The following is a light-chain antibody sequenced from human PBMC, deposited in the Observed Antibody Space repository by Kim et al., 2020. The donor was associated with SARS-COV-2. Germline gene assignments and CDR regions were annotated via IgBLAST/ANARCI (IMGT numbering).Light chain of an antibody. Sequence: GQRVIISCSGSSTSVASNFVFWYQQFPETAPKLLIYRTDQRPSGVTARFSGSKSGTSASLAISGLRSGDEADYYCATWDDRLGGWVFGGGTQLTVL. CDR3: ATWDDRLGGWV. V-gene: IGLV1-47*01. CDR1: STSVASNF. CDR2: RTD. J-gene: IGLJ3*02.